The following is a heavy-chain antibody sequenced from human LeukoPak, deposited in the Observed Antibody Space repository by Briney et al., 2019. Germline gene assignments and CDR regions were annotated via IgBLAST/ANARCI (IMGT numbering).Heavy chain of an antibody. CDR3: ARVEGDLGYCSSTSCLNFDC. CDR1: GYTFTSYG. D-gene: IGHD2-2*01. CDR2: ISAYNGNT. V-gene: IGHV1-18*01. J-gene: IGHJ4*02. Sequence: ASVKVSCKASGYTFTSYGISWVRQAPGQGLEWMGWISAYNGNTNYAQKLQGRVTMTTDTSTSTADMELRSLRSDDTGVYYCARVEGDLGYCSSTSCLNFDCWGQGTLVTVS.